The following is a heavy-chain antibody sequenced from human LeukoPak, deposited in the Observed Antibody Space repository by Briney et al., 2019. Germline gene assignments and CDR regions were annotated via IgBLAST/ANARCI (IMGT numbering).Heavy chain of an antibody. D-gene: IGHD3-10*01. CDR2: FDPENGET. CDR1: GYTLTELS. Sequence: ASVKVSCKVSGYTLTELSMHWVRQAPGKGLEWMGGFDPENGETIYAQKFQGRVTMTRDTSISTAYMELSRLRSDDTAVYYCARTSITMVRGVYYNWFDPWGQGTLVTVSS. V-gene: IGHV1-24*01. J-gene: IGHJ5*02. CDR3: ARTSITMVRGVYYNWFDP.